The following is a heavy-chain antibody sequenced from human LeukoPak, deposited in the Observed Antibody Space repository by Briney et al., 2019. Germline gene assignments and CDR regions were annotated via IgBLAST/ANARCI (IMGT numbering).Heavy chain of an antibody. CDR3: ARDRNYDSSGSYSY. CDR2: ISSSSSTI. V-gene: IGHV3-48*01. J-gene: IGHJ4*02. CDR1: GFTFSSYS. D-gene: IGHD3-22*01. Sequence: GGSLRLSCAASGFTFSSYSVNWVRQAPGKGLEWVSYISSSSSTIYYADSVKGRLTISGDNAKNSLYLQMNSLRAEDTAVYYCARDRNYDSSGSYSYWGQGTLVTVSS.